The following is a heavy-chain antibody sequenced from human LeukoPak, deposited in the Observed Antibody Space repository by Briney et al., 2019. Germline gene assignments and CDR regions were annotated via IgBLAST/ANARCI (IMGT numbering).Heavy chain of an antibody. CDR2: INHSGST. V-gene: IGHV4-34*01. CDR3: ALCAEGAFDI. CDR1: GGSFSGYY. Sequence: PSDTLSLTCAVYGGSFSGYYWSWIRQPPGKGLEWIGEINHSGSTNYNPSLKSRVTISVDTSKNQFSLKLSSMTAADTAVYYCALCAEGAFDIWGQGTMVTVSS. D-gene: IGHD3-16*01. J-gene: IGHJ3*02.